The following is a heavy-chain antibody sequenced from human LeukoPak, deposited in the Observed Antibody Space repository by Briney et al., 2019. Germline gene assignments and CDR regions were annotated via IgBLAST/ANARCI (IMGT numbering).Heavy chain of an antibody. Sequence: SETLSLTCTVSGGSISSRAYYWGWLRQPPGKGLEYIGSIYFGSTFYNPSLKSRVTISVDTSKDQFSLNLTSVTAADTALYYCASQPPTNNWFGPWGQGILVTVSS. CDR1: GGSISSRAYY. J-gene: IGHJ5*02. V-gene: IGHV4-39*01. CDR2: IYFGST. CDR3: ASQPPTNNWFGP.